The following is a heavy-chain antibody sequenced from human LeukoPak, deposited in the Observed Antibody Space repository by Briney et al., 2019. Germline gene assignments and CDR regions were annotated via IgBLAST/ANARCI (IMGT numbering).Heavy chain of an antibody. CDR1: GFSFGSFW. D-gene: IGHD3-9*01. Sequence: GGSLRLSCVASGFSFGSFWMSWVRQAPGKGLEWVSNIKENGSEQPSLESVTGRFTISRDNAKNIVFLQMNRLRQEDSAVYYCGRDRYFQYWGQGTGVIVSS. CDR3: GRDRYFQY. J-gene: IGHJ1*01. CDR2: IKENGSEQ. V-gene: IGHV3-7*01.